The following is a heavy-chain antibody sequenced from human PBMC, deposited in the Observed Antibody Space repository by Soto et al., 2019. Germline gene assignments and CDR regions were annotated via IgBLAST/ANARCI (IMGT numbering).Heavy chain of an antibody. CDR1: GFSLSTSGVG. CDR2: IYWDDDK. V-gene: IGHV2-5*02. J-gene: IGHJ5*02. CDR3: AHSGYCSGGSGYYSNRFAP. Sequence: QITLKESGPTLVKPTQTLTLTCTFSGFSLSTSGVGVGWIRQPPGKALEWLALIYWDDDKRYSPSLKSRLTTTTDTPKTPGVLTRTTRDPGATPTYSCAHSGYCSGGSGYYSNRFAPWAQGTLVTVSS. D-gene: IGHD2-15*01.